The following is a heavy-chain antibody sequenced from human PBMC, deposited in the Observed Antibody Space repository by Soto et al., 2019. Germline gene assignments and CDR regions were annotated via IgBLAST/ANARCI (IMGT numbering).Heavy chain of an antibody. CDR1: GGSISSSCYY. D-gene: IGHD3-16*02. Sequence: PSESLSLTCTVSGGSISSSCYYWGWIRQPPGKGLEWIGSIYYSGSTYYNPSLKSRVTISVDTSKNQFSLKLSSVTAADSAVYYCASRRGSYRYTVGLDYWGQGTLVTSPQ. CDR2: IYYSGST. J-gene: IGHJ4*02. V-gene: IGHV4-39*01. CDR3: ASRRGSYRYTVGLDY.